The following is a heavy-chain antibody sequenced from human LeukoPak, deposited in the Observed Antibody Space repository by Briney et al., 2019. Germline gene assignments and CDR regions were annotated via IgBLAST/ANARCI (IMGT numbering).Heavy chain of an antibody. Sequence: SDTLSLPCTVSGGSISSNYWRWIRQPPGKGLEWIGYIYYNGSTNHNPSLKSRVTISVDTSNNQFSLKLSSVTAADTAVYYCARREVTETDAFDIWGQGTMVTVSS. CDR1: GGSISSNY. J-gene: IGHJ3*02. CDR3: ARREVTETDAFDI. D-gene: IGHD4-23*01. V-gene: IGHV4-59*07. CDR2: IYYNGST.